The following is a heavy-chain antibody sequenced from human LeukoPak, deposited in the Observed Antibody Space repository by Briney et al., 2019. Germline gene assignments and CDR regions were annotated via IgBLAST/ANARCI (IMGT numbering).Heavy chain of an antibody. D-gene: IGHD4-23*01. J-gene: IGHJ6*02. CDR1: GGSISSYY. Sequence: SETLSLTCTVSGGSISSYYWSWIRQPPGKGLEWIGYMYYTGSTSYNPSLKSRVTISVDTSKGQFSLKLSSVTAADTAVYYCASSTVVTSYYYYGMDVWGQGTTVTVSS. V-gene: IGHV4-59*01. CDR2: MYYTGST. CDR3: ASSTVVTSYYYYGMDV.